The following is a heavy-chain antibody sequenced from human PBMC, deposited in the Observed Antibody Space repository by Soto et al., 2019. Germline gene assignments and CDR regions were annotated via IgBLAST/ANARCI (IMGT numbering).Heavy chain of an antibody. CDR2: TYYRSRWYN. CDR3: AGTTSHQWYYMDV. Sequence: QVQLQESGPGLVKPSQTLSLTCAISGDSVSSNSAAWNWIRLSPSRGLEWLARTYYRSRWYNDYAVSVRSRITVNPATSKIHFSLQLTSVTPEARAVYYCAGTTSHQWYYMDVWGKGTTVTVSS. CDR1: GDSVSSNSAA. J-gene: IGHJ6*03. D-gene: IGHD1-7*01. V-gene: IGHV6-1*01.